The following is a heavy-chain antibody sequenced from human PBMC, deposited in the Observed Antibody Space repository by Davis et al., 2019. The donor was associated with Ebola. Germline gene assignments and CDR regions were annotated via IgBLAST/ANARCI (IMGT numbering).Heavy chain of an antibody. CDR1: GGPITSGSYY. CDR3: ARGGAAPIRGVSA. D-gene: IGHD6-13*01. Sequence: SETLSPTCTVSGGPITSGSYYWYWIRQPAGKGLEWLGHIYTSGSTNYNPSLKSRVTISVDTSKNQFSLNLSSVTAADTALYYCARGGAAPIRGVSAWGQGTTVTVSS. V-gene: IGHV4-61*09. J-gene: IGHJ6*02. CDR2: IYTSGST.